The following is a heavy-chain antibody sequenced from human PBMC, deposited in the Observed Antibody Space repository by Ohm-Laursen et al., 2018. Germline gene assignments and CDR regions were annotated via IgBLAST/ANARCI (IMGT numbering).Heavy chain of an antibody. CDR2: ISSSGSRI. V-gene: IGHV3-11*01. Sequence: SLRLSCAASGFSFSDYYMSRIRQAPGKGLAWVSYISSSGSRIFYVDSVKARFTISRDNAKNSLYLQMNSLRAEDTALYYCAKDSSGRGYYYYGMDVWGQGTTVTVSS. D-gene: IGHD6-19*01. J-gene: IGHJ6*02. CDR3: AKDSSGRGYYYYGMDV. CDR1: GFSFSDYY.